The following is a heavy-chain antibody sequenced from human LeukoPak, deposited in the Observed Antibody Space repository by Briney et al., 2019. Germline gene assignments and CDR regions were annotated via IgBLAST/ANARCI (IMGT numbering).Heavy chain of an antibody. CDR1: GSTFSSYA. CDR3: AKVSSGWYGEYYFDY. J-gene: IGHJ4*02. V-gene: IGHV3-23*01. CDR2: ISGSGGST. Sequence: PGGSLRLSCAASGSTFSSYAMSWVRQAPGKGLEWVSAISGSGGSTYYADSVKGRFTISRDNSKNTLYLQMNSLRAEDTAVYYCAKVSSGWYGEYYFDYWGQGTLVTVSS. D-gene: IGHD6-19*01.